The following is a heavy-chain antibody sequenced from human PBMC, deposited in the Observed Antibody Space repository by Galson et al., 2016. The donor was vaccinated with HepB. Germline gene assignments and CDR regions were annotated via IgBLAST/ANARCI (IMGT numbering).Heavy chain of an antibody. CDR3: ARAIAVADPFDY. Sequence: SLRLSCAASGFTFSTYSMNWVRQAPGKGLEWVAVISYDGSTTYYADSVKGRFTISRDNSKNTLYLQMNSLRAEDTAVYYCARAIAVADPFDYWGQGTLVTVSS. D-gene: IGHD6-19*01. CDR2: ISYDGSTT. CDR1: GFTFSTYS. J-gene: IGHJ4*02. V-gene: IGHV3-30*03.